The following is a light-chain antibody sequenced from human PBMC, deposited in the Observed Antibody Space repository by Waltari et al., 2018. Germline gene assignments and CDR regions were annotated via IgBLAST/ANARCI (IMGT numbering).Light chain of an antibody. V-gene: IGLV3-19*01. J-gene: IGLJ2*01. CDR1: SLRSYY. CDR2: DKN. Sequence: SSELTQDPAVSVAMGQTVRIPCNGDSLRSYYASWYQQRPGQAPILVIYDKNNRPSGVPDRFSGSSSHNTGSLTITGAQAEDEASYYCHSRDASGVAGSFGGGTKLTVL. CDR3: HSRDASGVAGS.